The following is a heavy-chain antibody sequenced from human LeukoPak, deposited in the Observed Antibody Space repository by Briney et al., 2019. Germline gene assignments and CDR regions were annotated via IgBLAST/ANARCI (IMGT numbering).Heavy chain of an antibody. CDR3: ARASRITIFGVVTNDAFDI. CDR2: TNRIGGSR. V-gene: IGHV3-20*04. Sequence: GVSLRLSCSASSFTCDEYRMTRLGHAPGKGLKGLSTTNRIGGSRGYADSVKGRFTISRDNAKNSLYLQMNSLRAEDTALYYCARASRITIFGVVTNDAFDIWGQGTMVTVSS. J-gene: IGHJ3*02. CDR1: SFTCDEYR. D-gene: IGHD3-3*01.